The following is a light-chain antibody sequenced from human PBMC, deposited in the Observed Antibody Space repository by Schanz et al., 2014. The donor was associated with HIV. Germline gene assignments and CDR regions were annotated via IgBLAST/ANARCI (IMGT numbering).Light chain of an antibody. V-gene: IGLV2-8*01. CDR3: STYTTSNTWV. CDR1: GSDIGGYKY. Sequence: QSALTQPPSASGSPGQAVTITCTGTGSDIGGYKYVSWYQQHPGKAPKLLIYEVTKRPSGVPNRFSGSKSGNTASLTVSGLQSEDEGDYYCSTYTTSNTWVFGGGTKLTVL. J-gene: IGLJ3*02. CDR2: EVT.